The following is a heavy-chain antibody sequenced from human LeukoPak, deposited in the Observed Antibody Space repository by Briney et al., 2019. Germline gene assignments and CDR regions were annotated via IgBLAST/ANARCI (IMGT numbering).Heavy chain of an antibody. CDR2: ISYDGSNK. Sequence: GGSLRLSCAASGLTFSGYDMHWVRQAPGRGLEWVAVISYDGSNKYYTDSVKGRFTISRDNSKNTLYLQMNSLRAEDTAVYYCAREMEAGTIDYWGQGTLVTVSS. CDR3: AREMEAGTIDY. V-gene: IGHV3-30-3*01. J-gene: IGHJ4*02. D-gene: IGHD6-19*01. CDR1: GLTFSGYD.